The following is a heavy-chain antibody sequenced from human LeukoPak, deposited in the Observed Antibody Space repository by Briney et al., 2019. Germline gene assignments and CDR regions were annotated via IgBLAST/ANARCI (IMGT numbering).Heavy chain of an antibody. CDR1: GYTFTSYD. J-gene: IGHJ4*02. Sequence: ASVKVSCKASGYTFTSYDINWVRQATGQGLEWMGWMNPNSGNTGYAQKFQGGVTITRNTSISTAHMELSSLRSHDTAVYYCARGYYDSSGYYPYWGQGTLVTVSS. V-gene: IGHV1-8*01. D-gene: IGHD3-22*01. CDR2: MNPNSGNT. CDR3: ARGYYDSSGYYPY.